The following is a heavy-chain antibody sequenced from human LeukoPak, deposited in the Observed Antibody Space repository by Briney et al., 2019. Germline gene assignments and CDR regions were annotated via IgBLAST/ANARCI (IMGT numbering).Heavy chain of an antibody. D-gene: IGHD3-10*01. CDR2: ISPSGGNR. CDR1: GFTFNTYA. Sequence: GGSLRLSCAASGFTFNTYAMSWVRQAPGKGLEWVSAISPSGGNRYYADSVKGRFSISRDNSKNTLYLQMDSLRAEDTAIYYCARGLRHGSSCKWYGWFEPRGQGNLVTGSP. V-gene: IGHV3-23*01. CDR3: ARGLRHGSSCKWYGWFEP. J-gene: IGHJ5*02.